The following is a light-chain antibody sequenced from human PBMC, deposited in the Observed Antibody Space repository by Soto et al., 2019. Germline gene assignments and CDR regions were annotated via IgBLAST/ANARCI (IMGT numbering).Light chain of an antibody. CDR3: SSYTSSSTLLYV. V-gene: IGLV2-14*01. Sequence: QSALTQPASVSGSPGQSITISCTGTSSDVGGYNYVSWYQQHPGKAPKLMIYDVSNRPSGVSNRFSGSKSGNTASLTISVLQAEDEDDDDCSSYTSSSTLLYVFGTGTKLTVL. J-gene: IGLJ1*01. CDR1: SSDVGGYNY. CDR2: DVS.